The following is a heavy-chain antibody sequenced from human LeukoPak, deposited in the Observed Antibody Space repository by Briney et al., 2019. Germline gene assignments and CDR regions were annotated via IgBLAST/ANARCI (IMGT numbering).Heavy chain of an antibody. CDR2: ISAYNGNT. CDR3: ARSMVRGVRDRGFFDY. D-gene: IGHD3-10*01. Sequence: GASVKVSCKASGYTFTSYGISWVRQAPGQGLEWMGWISAYNGNTNYAQKLQGRVTITADESTSTAYMELSSLRSEDTAVYYCARSMVRGVRDRGFFDYWGQGTLVTVSS. CDR1: GYTFTSYG. J-gene: IGHJ4*02. V-gene: IGHV1-18*01.